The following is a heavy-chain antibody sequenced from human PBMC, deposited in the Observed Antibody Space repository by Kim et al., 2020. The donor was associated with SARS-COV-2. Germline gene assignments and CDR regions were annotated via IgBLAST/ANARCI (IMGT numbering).Heavy chain of an antibody. D-gene: IGHD6-13*01. V-gene: IGHV5-51*01. J-gene: IGHJ4*02. CDR3: ARQGRRSSWLDY. Sequence: RYSPSFQGQVTISADKSISTAYLQWSSLKASDTAMYYCARQGRRSSWLDYWGQGTLVTVSS.